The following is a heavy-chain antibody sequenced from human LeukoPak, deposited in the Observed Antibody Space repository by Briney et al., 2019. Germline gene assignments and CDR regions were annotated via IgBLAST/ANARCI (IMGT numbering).Heavy chain of an antibody. J-gene: IGHJ4*02. Sequence: SETLSLTCTVSGYSISSGYYWGWIRQPPGKGLEWIGSIYHSGSTYHNPSLKSRVTISVDTSKNQFSLKLSSVTAADTAVYYCARHYYDSSGYLYYFDYWGQGTLVTVSS. CDR2: IYHSGST. CDR3: ARHYYDSSGYLYYFDY. CDR1: GYSISSGYY. V-gene: IGHV4-38-2*02. D-gene: IGHD3-22*01.